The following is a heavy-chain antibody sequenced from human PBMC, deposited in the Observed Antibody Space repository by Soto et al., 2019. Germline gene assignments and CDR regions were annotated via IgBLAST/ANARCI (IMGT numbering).Heavy chain of an antibody. CDR1: GYSFITYW. V-gene: IGHV5-10-1*01. J-gene: IGHJ5*02. D-gene: IGHD1-7*01. Sequence: PGESLKISCEASGYSFITYWISWVRQMPGKGLEWMGAIDPRDSYTKYSPSFQGHVTISVDKSISTAYLQWNSLKASDTAIYYCAREKSDLELFNWLDPWGQGTLVTDSS. CDR2: IDPRDSYT. CDR3: AREKSDLELFNWLDP.